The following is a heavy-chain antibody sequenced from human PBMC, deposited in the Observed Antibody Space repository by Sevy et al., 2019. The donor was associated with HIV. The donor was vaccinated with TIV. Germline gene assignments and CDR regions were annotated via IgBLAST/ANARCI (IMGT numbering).Heavy chain of an antibody. CDR2: ISRSSIYI. D-gene: IGHD1-26*01. CDR3: ARWDADRRWYFDY. V-gene: IGHV3-21*01. CDR1: GFTFSSYS. J-gene: IGHJ4*02. Sequence: GESLKISCAASGFTFSSYSMNWVRQAPGKGLEWVSSISRSSIYIYHADSVKGRFTISRDNAKNSLHLQMNSLRAEDTAVYYCARWDADRRWYFDYWGQGILVTVSS.